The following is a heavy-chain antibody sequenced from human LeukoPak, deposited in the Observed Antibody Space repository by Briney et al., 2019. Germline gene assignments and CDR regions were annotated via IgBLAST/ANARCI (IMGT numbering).Heavy chain of an antibody. Sequence: SVKVSCKASGGTFSSYAISWVRQAPGQGLEWMGRIIPILGIANYAQKFQGRVTITADKSTSTAYMELSSLRSEDTAVYYCARDPSAAYYDIAARGPVYGMDVWGQGTTVTVSS. J-gene: IGHJ6*02. CDR3: ARDPSAAYYDIAARGPVYGMDV. D-gene: IGHD3-9*01. CDR1: GGTFSSYA. CDR2: IIPILGIA. V-gene: IGHV1-69*04.